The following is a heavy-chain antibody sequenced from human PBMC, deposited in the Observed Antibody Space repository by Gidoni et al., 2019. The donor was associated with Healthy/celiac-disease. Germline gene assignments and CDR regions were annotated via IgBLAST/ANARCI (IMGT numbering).Heavy chain of an antibody. V-gene: IGHV1-69*04. CDR3: ARGPGLVRGFDY. CDR1: GGTFSSYA. J-gene: IGHJ4*02. D-gene: IGHD6-19*01. CDR2: ILPILGIA. Sequence: QVQLVQSGAEVKKPGSSVKVSCQASGGTFSSYAISWVRQAPGQGLEWMGRILPILGIANYAQKFQGRVTITADKSTSTAYMELSSLRSEDTAVYYCARGPGLVRGFDYWGQGTLVTVSS.